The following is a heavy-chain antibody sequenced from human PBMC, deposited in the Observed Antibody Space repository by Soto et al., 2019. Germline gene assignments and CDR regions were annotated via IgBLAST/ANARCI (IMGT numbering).Heavy chain of an antibody. CDR1: GGTFSTYT. V-gene: IGHV1-69*08. Sequence: QVQLVQSGAEVKKPGSSVKVSCKASGGTFSTYTITWVRQARGQGLEWMGRIIPIIGIINYAQKFQGRVTISADNFTGTAYMELTGLRSDDTAVYYCAGDPDSHYNDSHASSYPWGQGTLVTISS. CDR2: IIPIIGII. J-gene: IGHJ5*02. D-gene: IGHD4-4*01. CDR3: AGDPDSHYNDSHASSYP.